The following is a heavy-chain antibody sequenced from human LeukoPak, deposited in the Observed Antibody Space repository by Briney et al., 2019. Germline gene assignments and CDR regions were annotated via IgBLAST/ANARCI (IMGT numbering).Heavy chain of an antibody. V-gene: IGHV4-61*05. Sequence: SETLSLTCTVSGGSISSSSYYWGWIRRPPGKGLEWIGYIYYSGSTNYNPSLKSRVTISVDTSKNQFSLKLSSVTAADTAVYYCARATGEVSLLYGERVSYFDYWGQGTLVTVSS. J-gene: IGHJ4*02. CDR1: GGSISSSSYY. D-gene: IGHD4-17*01. CDR2: IYYSGST. CDR3: ARATGEVSLLYGERVSYFDY.